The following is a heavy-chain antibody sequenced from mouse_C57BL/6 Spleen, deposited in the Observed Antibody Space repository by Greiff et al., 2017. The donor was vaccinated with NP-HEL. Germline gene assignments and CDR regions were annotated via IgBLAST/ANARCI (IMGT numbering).Heavy chain of an antibody. Sequence: EVMLVESGGDLVKPGGSLKLSCAASGFTFSSYGMSWVRQTPDKRLEWVATISSGGSYTYYPDSVKGRFTISRDNAKNTLYLQMSSLKSEDTAMYYCARIYYDYDDGYYFDYWGQGTTLTVSS. CDR3: ARIYYDYDDGYYFDY. CDR1: GFTFSSYG. V-gene: IGHV5-6*01. J-gene: IGHJ2*01. CDR2: ISSGGSYT. D-gene: IGHD2-4*01.